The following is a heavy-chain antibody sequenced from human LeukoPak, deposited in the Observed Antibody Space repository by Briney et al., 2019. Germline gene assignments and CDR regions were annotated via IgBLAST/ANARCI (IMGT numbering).Heavy chain of an antibody. CDR2: ISAYNGNT. D-gene: IGHD6-19*01. CDR3: ATGRKSSGWSSSWFDP. J-gene: IGHJ5*02. V-gene: IGHV1-18*01. CDR1: GYTFTSYG. Sequence: ASVRVSCKASGYTFTSYGISWVRQAPGQGLEWMGWISAYNGNTNYAQKLQGRVTMTTDTSTSTAYMELRSLRSDDTAVYYCATGRKSSGWSSSWFDPWGQGTLVTVSS.